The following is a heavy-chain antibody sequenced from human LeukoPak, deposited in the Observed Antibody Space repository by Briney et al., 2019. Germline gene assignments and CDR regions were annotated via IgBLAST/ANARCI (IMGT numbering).Heavy chain of an antibody. CDR1: GFTFSPYW. D-gene: IGHD3-16*01. V-gene: IGHV3-7*03. CDR3: ARGGGLDV. CDR2: INHNGNVN. Sequence: PGGSLRLSCAASGFTFSPYWMNWARQAPGKGLEWVASINHNGNVNYYVDSVKGRFTISRDNAKNSLYLQMSNLRAEDTAVYFCARGGGLDVWGQGATVTVSS. J-gene: IGHJ6*02.